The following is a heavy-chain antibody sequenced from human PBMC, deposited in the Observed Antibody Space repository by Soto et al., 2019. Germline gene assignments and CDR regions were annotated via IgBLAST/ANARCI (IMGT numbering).Heavy chain of an antibody. V-gene: IGHV3-21*06. D-gene: IGHD2-21*01. Sequence: VQLVESGGGLVKAGGSLRLFCTDSGFTFRNYNMNCVRQAPGKGLEWVSSISNGGAYMFYADSVKGRFTISRDNAQNSLFLQIDSPRAEDTAVYYCARDIASPGGDYFDSWGQGTLVTVSS. J-gene: IGHJ4*02. CDR2: ISNGGAYM. CDR1: GFTFRNYN. CDR3: ARDIASPGGDYFDS.